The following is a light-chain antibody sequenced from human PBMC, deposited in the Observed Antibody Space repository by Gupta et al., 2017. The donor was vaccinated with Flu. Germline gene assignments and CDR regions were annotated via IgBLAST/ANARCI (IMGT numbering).Light chain of an antibody. V-gene: IGKV1-33*01. CDR3: QQYDNLLS. Sequence: DIQMTQSPYSLSASVGDRVTITCQASQDISNYLNWYQQKPGKVPKLLIYDASNLETGVPSRFSGSGSGTDFTFTISRLQPEDIATYYCQQYDNLLSFGGGTKVEIK. J-gene: IGKJ4*01. CDR2: DAS. CDR1: QDISNY.